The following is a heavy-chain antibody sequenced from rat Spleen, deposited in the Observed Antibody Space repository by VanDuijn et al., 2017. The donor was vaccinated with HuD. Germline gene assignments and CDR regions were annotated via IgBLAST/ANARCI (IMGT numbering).Heavy chain of an antibody. V-gene: IGHV5-19*01. CDR2: ISPSGGST. J-gene: IGHJ2*01. D-gene: IGHD1-12*03. CDR3: ATMYYYDGYYEGALDY. CDR1: GFTFSNYG. Sequence: EVQLVESGGGLVQPGRSLKLSCAASGFTFSNYGMHWIRQAPTKGLEWVASISPSGGSTYYRDSVKGRFTISRDNAKSTLYLQMDSLRSEDTATYYCATMYYYDGYYEGALDYWGQGVMVTVSS.